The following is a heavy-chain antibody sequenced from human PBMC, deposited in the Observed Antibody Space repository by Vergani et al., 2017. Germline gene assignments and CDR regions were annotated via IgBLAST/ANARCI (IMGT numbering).Heavy chain of an antibody. J-gene: IGHJ4*02. CDR2: ISGSGGST. CDR3: AKDGSYSSGTDY. CDR1: GFTFSSYA. V-gene: IGHV3-23*01. Sequence: EVQLLESGGGLVQPGGSLRLSCAASGFTFSSYAMSWVRQAPGKGLEWVSAISGSGGSTYYADSVKGRFTISRDNSKNTLYLQMNSLRAEDTSVYYCAKDGSYSSGTDYWGQGTLVTVSS. D-gene: IGHD6-19*01.